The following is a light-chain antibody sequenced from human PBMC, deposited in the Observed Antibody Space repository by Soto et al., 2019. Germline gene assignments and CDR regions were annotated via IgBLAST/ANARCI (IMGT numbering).Light chain of an antibody. CDR2: GAS. V-gene: IGKV3-20*01. J-gene: IGKJ1*01. Sequence: EIAMTQSPATLSVSPGERATLSCRAIQSVGSTYLAWYQQKPGQAHRLLIYGASSRATGIPDRFSGSGSGTDFTLTISRLEPEDFAVYYCQQYGSSPPWTFGQGTEVDIK. CDR1: QSVGSTY. CDR3: QQYGSSPPWT.